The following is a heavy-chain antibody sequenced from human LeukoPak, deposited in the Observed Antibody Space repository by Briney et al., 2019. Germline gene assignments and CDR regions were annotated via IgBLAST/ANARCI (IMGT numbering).Heavy chain of an antibody. D-gene: IGHD2-2*01. J-gene: IGHJ6*02. CDR2: ISGSGGST. CDR1: GFTFSSYA. CDR3: ARDMVVPEKGSYYGMDV. Sequence: PGGSLRLSCAASGFTFSSYAMSWVRQAPGKGLEWVSAISGSGGSTYYADSVKGRFTISRDNSKNTLYLQMNSLRAEDTAVYYCARDMVVPEKGSYYGMDVWGQGTTVTVSS. V-gene: IGHV3-23*01.